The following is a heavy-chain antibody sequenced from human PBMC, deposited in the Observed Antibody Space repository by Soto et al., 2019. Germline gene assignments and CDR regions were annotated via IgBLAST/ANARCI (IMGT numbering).Heavy chain of an antibody. D-gene: IGHD4-4*01. V-gene: IGHV3-21*01. CDR3: AREGINNYNEYYFDS. Sequence: EMHLVESGGGLVKPGGSLRLSCAASGFTFSTYSMNWVRQAPGKGREWVSSISGSGTYTHYADFLRGRFTISRDNAKTSLYLQMNSLRAEDTAVYYCAREGINNYNEYYFDSWGQGPVVTVSS. CDR1: GFTFSTYS. J-gene: IGHJ4*02. CDR2: ISGSGTYT.